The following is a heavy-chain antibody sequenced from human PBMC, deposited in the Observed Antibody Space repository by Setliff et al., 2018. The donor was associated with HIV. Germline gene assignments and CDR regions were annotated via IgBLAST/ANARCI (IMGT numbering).Heavy chain of an antibody. J-gene: IGHJ4*02. CDR1: GYTFTNYD. V-gene: IGHV1-8*02. CDR3: ARGRLSWSPDF. Sequence: ASVKVSCKASGYTFTNYDINWVRQSPGQGLEWLGWMNPNSGRAGSAQMFQGRLTMPRDTSTSTAYMELSSLTSDDTAIYYCARGRLSWSPDFWGQGTLVTVSS. CDR2: MNPNSGRA.